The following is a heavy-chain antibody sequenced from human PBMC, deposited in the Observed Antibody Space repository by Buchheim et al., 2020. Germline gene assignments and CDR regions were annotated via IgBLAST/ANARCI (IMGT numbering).Heavy chain of an antibody. CDR2: INHSGST. CDR3: ARGTLDGGNSNLIFDY. J-gene: IGHJ4*02. CDR1: GGSFSGYY. V-gene: IGHV4-34*01. D-gene: IGHD4-23*01. Sequence: QVQLQQWGAELLKPSETLSLTCAVYGGSFSGYYWSWIRQPPGKGLEWIGEINHSGSTNYNPSLKSRVTISVDTSKNQFSLKLSSVTAADTAVYYCARGTLDGGNSNLIFDYWGQGTL.